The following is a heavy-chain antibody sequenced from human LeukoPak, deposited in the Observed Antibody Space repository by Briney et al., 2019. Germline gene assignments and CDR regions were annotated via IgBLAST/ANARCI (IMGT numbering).Heavy chain of an antibody. Sequence: GGSLRLSCAASGLTFSSYPMTWVRQAPGKGLEWVSAISGGGGCTHYADSVKGRFTISRDNSKNTLYLQMNSLRAEDTAVYFCAKGAYFSGSYGFAFDYWGQGTLVTVSS. D-gene: IGHD3-10*01. V-gene: IGHV3-23*01. CDR2: ISGGGGCT. CDR1: GLTFSSYP. CDR3: AKGAYFSGSYGFAFDY. J-gene: IGHJ4*02.